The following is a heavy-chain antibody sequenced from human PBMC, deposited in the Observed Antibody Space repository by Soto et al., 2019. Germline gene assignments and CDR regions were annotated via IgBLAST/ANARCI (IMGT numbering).Heavy chain of an antibody. J-gene: IGHJ2*01. D-gene: IGHD4-17*01. CDR1: GDAITRHY. CDR3: ARNYGGNSQFFDL. Sequence: QVQLQESGPGLVKPSETLSLTCSVSGDAITRHYWSWIRQSPGKGMEWLGYFFHTGPALYNPSLRSRVSMSVDTSKNQFSLRLTSVIPADTAVYFCARNYGGNSQFFDLWGRGTLVTVSS. V-gene: IGHV4-59*11. CDR2: FFHTGPA.